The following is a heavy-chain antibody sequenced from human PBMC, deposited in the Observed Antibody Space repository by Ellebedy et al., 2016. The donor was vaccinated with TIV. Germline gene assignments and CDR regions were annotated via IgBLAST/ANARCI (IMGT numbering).Heavy chain of an antibody. J-gene: IGHJ4*02. D-gene: IGHD6-19*01. CDR1: GGSISSYY. CDR3: ARDQAVAGTWDY. CDR2: IYTSGST. Sequence: MPSETPSLTCTVSGGSISSYYWSWIRQPAGKGLEWIGRIYTSGSTDYNPSLKSRVTMSVDTSKNQFSLKLSSVTAADTAVYYCARDQAVAGTWDYWGQGTLVTVSS. V-gene: IGHV4-4*07.